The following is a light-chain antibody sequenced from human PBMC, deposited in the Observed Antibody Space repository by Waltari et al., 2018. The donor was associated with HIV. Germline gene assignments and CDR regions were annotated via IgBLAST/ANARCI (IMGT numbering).Light chain of an antibody. Sequence: EIVLTQSTATLSLSPGERATLSCRASQSISSYLAWYQQKPGQAPRLLIYDASNTASGIPARFSGSGSGTDFTLTISSLEPEDFALYYCQQRSNWHFGPGTKVDIK. CDR1: QSISSY. CDR2: DAS. V-gene: IGKV3D-11*02. J-gene: IGKJ3*01. CDR3: QQRSNWH.